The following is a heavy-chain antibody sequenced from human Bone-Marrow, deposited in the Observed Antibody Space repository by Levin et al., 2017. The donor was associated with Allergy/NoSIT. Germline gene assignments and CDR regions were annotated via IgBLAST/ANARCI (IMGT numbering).Heavy chain of an antibody. CDR3: ARGVGASPYFQH. CDR2: IYHSGNT. Sequence: SETLSLTCAVSGYSISSGYYCGWIRQRQGKGLEWIGNIYHSGNTYYNPSLKSRVTISVDTSKNQFSLKLTSVTAADTAVYYCARGVGASPYFQHWGQGTLVTVSS. CDR1: GYSISSGYY. V-gene: IGHV4-38-2*01. D-gene: IGHD1-26*01. J-gene: IGHJ1*01.